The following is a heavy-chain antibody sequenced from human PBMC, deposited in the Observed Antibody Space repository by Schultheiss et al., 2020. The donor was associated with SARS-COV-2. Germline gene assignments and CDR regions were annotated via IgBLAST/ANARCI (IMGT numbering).Heavy chain of an antibody. J-gene: IGHJ4*02. CDR3: ATGYTCSY. Sequence: SETLSLTCTVSGGSISSYYWSWIRQPPGKGLEWIGYIYYSGSTNYNPSLKSRVTISVDTSKNQFSLKLSSVTAADTAVYYCATGYTCSYWGQGTLVTVSS. CDR1: GGSISSYY. V-gene: IGHV4-59*01. CDR2: IYYSGST. D-gene: IGHD1-20*01.